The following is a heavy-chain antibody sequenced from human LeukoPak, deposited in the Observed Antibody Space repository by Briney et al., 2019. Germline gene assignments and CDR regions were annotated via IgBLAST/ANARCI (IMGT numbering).Heavy chain of an antibody. J-gene: IGHJ4*02. Sequence: PGGSLRLSCAASGFTFDDYAMHWVRQAPGKGLEWVSGISWNSGSIGYADSVKGRFTISRDNAKNSLYLQMNSLRAEDTAVYYCARDPYDSSGYLAVGYWGQGTLVTVSS. D-gene: IGHD3-22*01. CDR1: GFTFDDYA. CDR3: ARDPYDSSGYLAVGY. CDR2: ISWNSGSI. V-gene: IGHV3-9*01.